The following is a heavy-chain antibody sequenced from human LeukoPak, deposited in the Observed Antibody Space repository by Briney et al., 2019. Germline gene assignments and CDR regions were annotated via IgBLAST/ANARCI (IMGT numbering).Heavy chain of an antibody. J-gene: IGHJ4*02. D-gene: IGHD1-7*01. CDR3: TRTGSTGGY. CDR2: IHYSGST. V-gene: IGHV4-61*01. Sequence: SETLSLTCTVSGGSVSGGNYYCSWIRQSPGKGLEWIGYIHYSGSTGYNPSLKSRVTMSIDTSKNQFSLNLSSATAADTAVYYCTRTGSTGGYWGQGTLVTVSS. CDR1: GGSVSGGNYY.